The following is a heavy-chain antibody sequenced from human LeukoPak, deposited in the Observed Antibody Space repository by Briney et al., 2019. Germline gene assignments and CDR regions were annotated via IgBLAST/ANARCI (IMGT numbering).Heavy chain of an antibody. D-gene: IGHD1-26*01. CDR3: ARGGRSSYGMDV. V-gene: IGHV5-51*01. CDR2: IYPGDSDT. J-gene: IGHJ6*02. CDR1: GYIFSINW. Sequence: GESLKISCKGSGYIFSINWIGWVRQMPGKGLEWVGIIYPGDSDTRYNPSFRGQVIISADKSLSTAYLQWSSLKVSDTAMYYCARGGRSSYGMDVWGQGTTVTVSS.